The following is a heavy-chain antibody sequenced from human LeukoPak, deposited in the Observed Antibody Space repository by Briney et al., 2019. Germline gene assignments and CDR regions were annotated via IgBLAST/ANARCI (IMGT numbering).Heavy chain of an antibody. D-gene: IGHD3-10*01. CDR1: GGSISSYY. V-gene: IGHV4-59*01. CDR2: IYYSGST. CDR3: ASDYYGSGSYYL. J-gene: IGHJ4*02. Sequence: PSETLSLTCTVSGGSISSYYWSWLRQPPGKGLEWIGYIYYSGSTNYNPSLKSRVTISVDTSKNQFSLKLSSVTAADTAVYYCASDYYGSGSYYLWGQGTLVTVSS.